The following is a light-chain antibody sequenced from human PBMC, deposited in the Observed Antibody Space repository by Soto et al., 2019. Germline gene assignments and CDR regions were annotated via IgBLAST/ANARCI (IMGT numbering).Light chain of an antibody. Sequence: DLEMTQSPSSLSASVGDRVTITCRASQSISNYLNWYQHKPGKVPKLLIYAASSLQSGVPTRFSGSGSGTHFTLTINSLQPEDFATYYCHQSYGTPITFGGGTKIEIK. V-gene: IGKV1-39*01. CDR3: HQSYGTPIT. J-gene: IGKJ4*01. CDR2: AAS. CDR1: QSISNY.